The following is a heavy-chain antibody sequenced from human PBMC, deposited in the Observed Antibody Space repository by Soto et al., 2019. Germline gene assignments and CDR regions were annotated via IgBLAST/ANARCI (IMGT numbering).Heavy chain of an antibody. Sequence: QVQLQESGPGLVKPSETLSLTYTVSGGSISGYYYSWIRQPPGKGLEYIGYIYYRGTTNYNPSLKSRVTISVDTSKNQLSLHLSSVTVADTAIYFCARHDPIAKFENGLDVWGQGTTVTVS. J-gene: IGHJ6*02. CDR2: IYYRGTT. CDR3: ARHDPIAKFENGLDV. CDR1: GGSISGYY. V-gene: IGHV4-59*08. D-gene: IGHD3-16*01.